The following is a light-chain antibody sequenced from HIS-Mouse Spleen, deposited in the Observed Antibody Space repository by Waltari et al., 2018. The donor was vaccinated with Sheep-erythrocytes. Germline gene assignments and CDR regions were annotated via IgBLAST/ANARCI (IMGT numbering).Light chain of an antibody. CDR3: CSYAGSYNHV. J-gene: IGLJ1*01. Sequence: QSALTQPRSVSGSPGQSVTISCTGTSSDVGGDNYVSWYQQHPGKAPKLMIYDVSTRPSGVPERFSGSKSGDTAALTISGLQVEDEADYYCCSYAGSYNHVFATGTKVTVL. V-gene: IGLV2-11*01. CDR2: DVS. CDR1: SSDVGGDNY.